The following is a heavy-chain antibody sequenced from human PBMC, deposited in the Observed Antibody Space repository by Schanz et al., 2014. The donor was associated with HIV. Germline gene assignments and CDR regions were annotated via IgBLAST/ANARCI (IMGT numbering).Heavy chain of an antibody. V-gene: IGHV1-8*01. CDR2: MNPNSGHT. CDR3: ARARAKIEGRPVGNWFDP. CDR1: GYTFSSYA. D-gene: IGHD6-6*01. J-gene: IGHJ5*02. Sequence: QVQLVQSGAEVKNPGASVKVSCKASGYTFSSYAINWVRQATGQGLEWMGWMNPNSGHTGYAQKFQGRVDMTRTTAISTAYMELRGLTSEDTAVYFCARARAKIEGRPVGNWFDPWGQGTLVTVSS.